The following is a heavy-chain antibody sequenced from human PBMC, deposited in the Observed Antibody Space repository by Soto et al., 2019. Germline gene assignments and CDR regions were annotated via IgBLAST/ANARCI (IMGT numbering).Heavy chain of an antibody. J-gene: IGHJ5*02. D-gene: IGHD6-13*01. CDR3: AREKYSSSWYSSNWFDP. CDR1: GFTFSSYS. Sequence: GGSLRLSCAASGFTFSSYSMIWVRQAPGKGLEWVSSISSSSSYIYYADSVKGRFTISRDNAKNSLYLQMNSLRAEDTAVYYCAREKYSSSWYSSNWFDPWGQGTLVTVSS. CDR2: ISSSSSYI. V-gene: IGHV3-21*01.